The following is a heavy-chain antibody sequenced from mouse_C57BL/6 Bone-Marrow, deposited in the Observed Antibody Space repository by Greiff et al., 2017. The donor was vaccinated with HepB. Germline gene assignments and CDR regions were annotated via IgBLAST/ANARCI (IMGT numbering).Heavy chain of an antibody. CDR2: IHPNSGST. V-gene: IGHV1-64*01. Sequence: QVQLQQPGAELVKPGASVKLSCKASGYTFTSYWMHWVKQRPGQGLEWIGLIHPNSGSTNYNEKFKSKATLTIEKSSSTAYMQLSSLTSEDSAVYDCERSQYYVDYWGQGTTITDSS. CDR3: ERSQYYVDY. CDR1: GYTFTSYW. J-gene: IGHJ2*01.